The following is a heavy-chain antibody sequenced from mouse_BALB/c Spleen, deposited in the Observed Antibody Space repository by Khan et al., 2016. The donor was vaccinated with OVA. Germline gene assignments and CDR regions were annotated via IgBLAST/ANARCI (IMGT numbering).Heavy chain of an antibody. Sequence: QVQLQQSGAELVKPGASVKLSCKTSGYTFTSYWIQWVKQRPGQGLGWIGQIFPGTGTTYYNENFKGKATLTVGTSSNTAYLQFSSLTSEDSAVYFCARGYFGNYEFAYWGQETLVTVSP. CDR2: IFPGTGTT. J-gene: IGHJ3*01. V-gene: IGHV1S132*01. CDR3: ARGYFGNYEFAY. D-gene: IGHD2-1*01. CDR1: GYTFTSYW.